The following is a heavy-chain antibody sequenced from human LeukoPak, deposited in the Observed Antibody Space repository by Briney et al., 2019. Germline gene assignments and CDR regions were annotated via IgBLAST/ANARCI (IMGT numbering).Heavy chain of an antibody. Sequence: ESGPTLAKLTQTLTLAYTFSGFLLTTSGMGVGWIRQHSGKPLEWLLLIYWDDDQRYRPSLKSRLTITKDTSKNQVVVTMTSMDPVDTATYYCAHLDRGGGSVWFDPWGQGTLVTVSS. CDR1: GFLLTTSGMG. V-gene: IGHV2-5*02. CDR2: IYWDDDQ. J-gene: IGHJ5*02. D-gene: IGHD2-15*01. CDR3: AHLDRGGGSVWFDP.